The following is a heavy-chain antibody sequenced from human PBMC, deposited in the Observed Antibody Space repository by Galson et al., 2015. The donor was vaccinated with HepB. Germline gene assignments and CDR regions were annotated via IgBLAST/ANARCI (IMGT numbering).Heavy chain of an antibody. V-gene: IGHV1-69*02. D-gene: IGHD2-2*01. CDR2: IIPILGIA. CDR1: GGTFSSYT. Sequence: SVKVSCKASGGTFSSYTISWVRQAPGQGLEWMGRIIPILGIANYAQKFQGRVTITADKSTSTAYMELSSLRSEDTAVYYCARGVVPAAKYFQHWGQGTLVTVSS. J-gene: IGHJ1*01. CDR3: ARGVVPAAKYFQH.